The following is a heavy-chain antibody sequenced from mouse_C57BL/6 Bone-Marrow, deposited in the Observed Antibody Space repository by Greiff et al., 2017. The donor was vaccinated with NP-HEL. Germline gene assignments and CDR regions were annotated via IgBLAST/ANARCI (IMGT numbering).Heavy chain of an antibody. Sequence: EVKLVESGGGLVKPGGSLKLSCAASGFTFSDYGMRWVRQAPEKGLEWVAYISSGSSTIYYADTVKGRFTISRDNAKNTLFLQMTSLRSEDTAMYYCARLYYYGSSYDFDYWGQGTTLTVSS. V-gene: IGHV5-17*01. D-gene: IGHD1-1*01. J-gene: IGHJ2*01. CDR1: GFTFSDYG. CDR3: ARLYYYGSSYDFDY. CDR2: ISSGSSTI.